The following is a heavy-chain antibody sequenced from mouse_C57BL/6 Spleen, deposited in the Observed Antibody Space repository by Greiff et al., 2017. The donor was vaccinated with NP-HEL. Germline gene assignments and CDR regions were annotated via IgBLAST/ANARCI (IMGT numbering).Heavy chain of an antibody. CDR3: ARSSYYYGADY. Sequence: EVKLVESGGGLVKPGGSLKLSCAASGFTFSDYGMHWVRQAPEKGLEWVAYISSGSSTNYYADTVKGRFTISRDNAKNTLFLQMTSLRSEDTAMYYCARSSYYYGADYWGQGTTLTVAS. CDR1: GFTFSDYG. CDR2: ISSGSSTN. J-gene: IGHJ2*01. D-gene: IGHD1-1*01. V-gene: IGHV5-17*01.